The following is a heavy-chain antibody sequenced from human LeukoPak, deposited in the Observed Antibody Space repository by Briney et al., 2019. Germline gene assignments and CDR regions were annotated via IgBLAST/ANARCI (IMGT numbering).Heavy chain of an antibody. V-gene: IGHV3-21*04. Sequence: GGSLRLSCAASGFTFSSYSMNWVRQAPGKGLEWVSSISTTSSYIYYADSVKGRFTISRDNAKNSLYLQMNSLRAEDTALYYCARGMSGSYLHYFDYWGQGTLVTVSS. D-gene: IGHD1-26*01. CDR1: GFTFSSYS. J-gene: IGHJ4*02. CDR2: ISTTSSYI. CDR3: ARGMSGSYLHYFDY.